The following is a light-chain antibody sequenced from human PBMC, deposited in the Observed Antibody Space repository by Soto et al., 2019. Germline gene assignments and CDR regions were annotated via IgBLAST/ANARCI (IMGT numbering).Light chain of an antibody. Sequence: QSVKSHSRSAPRTPGQRVFISCSGSSSNIGGTNYAYWYQQLPGAAPKLLMHSNNLRPSGVPERISGSKSGTSASLAISGLRSEDEAVYYCASWDDRLGDVIFGGGTKVTVL. V-gene: IGLV1-47*02. CDR1: SSNIGGTNY. CDR3: ASWDDRLGDVI. J-gene: IGLJ2*01. CDR2: SNN.